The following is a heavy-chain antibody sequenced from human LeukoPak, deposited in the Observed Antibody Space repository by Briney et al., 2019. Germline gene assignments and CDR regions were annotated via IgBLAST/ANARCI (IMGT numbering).Heavy chain of an antibody. CDR1: GFTFSSYS. CDR3: AKSRPSPMVRGVMGYYYMDV. D-gene: IGHD3-10*01. J-gene: IGHJ6*03. CDR2: ISSSSSYI. Sequence: PGGSLRLSCAASGFTFSSYSMNWVRQAPGKGLEWVSSISSSSSYIYYADSVKGRFTISRDNAKNSLYLQMNSLRAEDTAVYYCAKSRPSPMVRGVMGYYYMDVWGKGTTVTVSS. V-gene: IGHV3-21*04.